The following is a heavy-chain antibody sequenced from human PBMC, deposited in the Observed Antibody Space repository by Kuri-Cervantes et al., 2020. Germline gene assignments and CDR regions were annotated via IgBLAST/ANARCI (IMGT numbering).Heavy chain of an antibody. V-gene: IGHV3-9*01. J-gene: IGHJ4*02. CDR3: AKDKEDRVFDY. CDR1: GFTFDDYA. Sequence: GGSLRLSCAASGFTFDDYAMHWVRQAPGKGLEWVSGISWNSGSIGYADSVKGRFTISRDNAKNSLYLQMNSLRAEDTALYYCAKDKEDRVFDYWGQGTLVTVSS. CDR2: ISWNSGSI.